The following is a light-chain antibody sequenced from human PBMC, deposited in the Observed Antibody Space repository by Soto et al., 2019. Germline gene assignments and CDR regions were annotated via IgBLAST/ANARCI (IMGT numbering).Light chain of an antibody. CDR2: AAS. Sequence: ETVMTQSPATLPVSPGERATLSCRASQSVSNNLAWYQQKPGQAPRLLIYAASTRATGVPARFSGSGSGTEFTLTISSLQSEDFAVYYCQQYNNWPLTFGGGTKVEI. CDR1: QSVSNN. J-gene: IGKJ4*01. CDR3: QQYNNWPLT. V-gene: IGKV3-15*01.